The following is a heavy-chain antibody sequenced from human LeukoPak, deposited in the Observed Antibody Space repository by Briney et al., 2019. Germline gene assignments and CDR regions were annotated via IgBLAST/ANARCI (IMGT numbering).Heavy chain of an antibody. CDR1: GWSFSGYY. Sequence: PSETLSLTCAVYGWSFSGYYWSWIRQPPGKGLEWIGEINHSGSTNYNPSLKSRVTISVDTSKNQFSLKLSSVTAADTAVYYCARGPYGSGSYYRWFDPWGQGTLVTVSS. CDR3: ARGPYGSGSYYRWFDP. V-gene: IGHV4-34*01. CDR2: INHSGST. J-gene: IGHJ5*02. D-gene: IGHD3-10*01.